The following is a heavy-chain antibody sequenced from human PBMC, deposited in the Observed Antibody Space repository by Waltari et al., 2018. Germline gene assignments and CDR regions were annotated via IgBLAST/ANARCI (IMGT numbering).Heavy chain of an antibody. CDR3: ARHLYSIDYLELAK. Sequence: EEHLLESGGGLAQPGGSLRLSCAASGFNFISYAMSWVRQAPGKGLACVSGISDSSVITTYADSVKGRFTVSRDNSKNTVFLHLNSLRAEDTAIYYCARHLYSIDYLELAKWGQGTLVTVSS. CDR2: ISDSSVIT. J-gene: IGHJ4*02. D-gene: IGHD3-22*01. V-gene: IGHV3-23*01. CDR1: GFNFISYA.